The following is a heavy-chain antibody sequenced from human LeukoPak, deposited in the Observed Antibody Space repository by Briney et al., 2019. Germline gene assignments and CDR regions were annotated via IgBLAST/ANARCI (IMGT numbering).Heavy chain of an antibody. CDR3: ARNHGSGSYDHWFDP. Sequence: ASVKVSCKASGYTFTGYYMHWVRQAPGQGLEWMGWINPKSGDTKYAQKFQGWVTLTRDTSINTAYTEVSRLRSDDTAVYCCARNHGSGSYDHWFDPWGQGTLVTVSS. V-gene: IGHV1-2*04. D-gene: IGHD3-10*01. J-gene: IGHJ5*02. CDR2: INPKSGDT. CDR1: GYTFTGYY.